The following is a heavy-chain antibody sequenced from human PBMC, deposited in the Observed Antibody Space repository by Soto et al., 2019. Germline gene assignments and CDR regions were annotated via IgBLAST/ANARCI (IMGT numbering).Heavy chain of an antibody. CDR1: GFTFRAYA. CDR3: TKDRQSIINPSAIGYFDC. CDR2: ISYDGSNK. J-gene: IGHJ4*02. Sequence: QVQLVESGGGVVKPGRSLRLSCAASGFTFRAYAMNWVRQAPGKGLVWVAVISYDGSNKYYAVSVKDRFSISRVKDTLVLQMNSLRPEDTAVYFCTKDRQSIINPSAIGYFDCWGQGSLVTVSS. D-gene: IGHD1-20*01. V-gene: IGHV3-30*18.